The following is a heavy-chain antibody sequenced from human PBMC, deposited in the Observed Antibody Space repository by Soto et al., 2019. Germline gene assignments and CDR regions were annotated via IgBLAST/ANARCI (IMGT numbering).Heavy chain of an antibody. CDR3: ARDRVVPADYYFGY. CDR2: INHSGCT. CDR1: VVSFRGHH. V-gene: IGHV4-34*01. J-gene: IGHJ4*02. Sequence: PSEILFLTWALYVVSFRGHHWSRIRHPPGKWLKWIGQINHSGCTSYNPHLKSRVTISVDTSKSPFSLKLTSVTAAVTAVYYCARDRVVPADYYFGYWDQVTLVIVSS. D-gene: IGHD2-2*01.